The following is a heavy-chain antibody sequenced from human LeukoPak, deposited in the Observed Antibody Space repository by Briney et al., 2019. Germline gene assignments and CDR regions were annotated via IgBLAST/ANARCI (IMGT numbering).Heavy chain of an antibody. CDR1: GFTFSSYA. V-gene: IGHV3-23*01. Sequence: TGGSLRLSCAASGFTFSSYAMSWVRQAPGKGLEWVSAISGSGGSTYYADSVKGRFTISRDNTKNTLYLQMNSLRAEDTAVYYCAKGIAAADRKRDLTRYYFDYWGQGTLVTVSS. CDR2: ISGSGGST. D-gene: IGHD6-13*01. CDR3: AKGIAAADRKRDLTRYYFDY. J-gene: IGHJ4*02.